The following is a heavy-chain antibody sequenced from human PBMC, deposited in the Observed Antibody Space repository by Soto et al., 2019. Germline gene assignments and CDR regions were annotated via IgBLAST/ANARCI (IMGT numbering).Heavy chain of an antibody. D-gene: IGHD2-15*01. J-gene: IGHJ4*02. CDR2: ISSSSSTM. CDR3: VPTLVQPASTLDY. Sequence: EVQLVESGGGLVQPGGSLRLSCAASGFTFSSYSMHWVRQAPGKGLEWISYISSSSSTMYYADSVKGRFTISRDNAKNSLYLQMNSLRAEDTAVYYCVPTLVQPASTLDYWGQGTLVTVSS. V-gene: IGHV3-48*01. CDR1: GFTFSSYS.